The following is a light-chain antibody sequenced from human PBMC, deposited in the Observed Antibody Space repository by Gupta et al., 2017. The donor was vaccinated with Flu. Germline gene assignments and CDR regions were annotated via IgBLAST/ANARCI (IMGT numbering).Light chain of an antibody. J-gene: IGLJ3*02. CDR2: GNS. V-gene: IGLV1-40*01. CDR3: QSYDSSLSVNWV. CDR1: SPNIGAGYD. Sequence: QSVLTQPPSVSGAPGQRVTIPCPGSSPNIGAGYDVHWYQQLPGTAPKLLIYGNSNRPSGVPDRFSGSKSGTSASLAITGLQAEDEADYYCQSYDSSLSVNWVFGGGTKLTVL.